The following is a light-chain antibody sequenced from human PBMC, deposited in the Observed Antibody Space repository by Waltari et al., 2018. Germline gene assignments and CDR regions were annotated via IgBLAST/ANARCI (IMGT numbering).Light chain of an antibody. J-gene: IGLJ3*02. CDR2: STN. V-gene: IGLV8-61*01. CDR1: SGSVYSSYY. CDR3: VLYMGGGIL. Sequence: QTVVTQEPSFSVSPGGTVTLTCGFPSGSVYSSYYPSLYQQTPGQAPRPLIYSTNTRSSVVPDRFSGSILGNKAALTITGAQADDESDYYCVLYMGGGILFGGGTKLTVL.